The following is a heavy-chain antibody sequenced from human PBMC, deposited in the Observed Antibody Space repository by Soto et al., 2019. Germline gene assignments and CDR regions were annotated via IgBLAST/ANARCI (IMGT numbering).Heavy chain of an antibody. V-gene: IGHV3-21*01. CDR3: AREGALKPFSS. J-gene: IGHJ5*02. Sequence: GGSLRLSCVASGFTFSNYNMNWVRQAPGKGLEWVSHISGTSVYIHYADSVKGRFTISRDNAKNSVYLQMDSLRVADTAVYYCAREGALKPFSSWGQGALVTVSS. CDR1: GFTFSNYN. CDR2: ISGTSVYI.